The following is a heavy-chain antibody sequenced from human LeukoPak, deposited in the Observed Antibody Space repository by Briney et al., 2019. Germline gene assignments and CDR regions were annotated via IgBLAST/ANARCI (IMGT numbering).Heavy chain of an antibody. CDR1: GCNSRNYW. J-gene: IGHJ4*02. Sequence: GRTLRLSCAPPGCNSRNYWLHWLGQAPGKGQVSVSLINSDGSSTSYADSVKGRFTISRDNAENTLYLQINSLRAEDTALYYCATDEAATGRLDYWGQGTLVTDSS. CDR3: ATDEAATGRLDY. D-gene: IGHD1-1*01. CDR2: INSDGSST. V-gene: IGHV3-74*01.